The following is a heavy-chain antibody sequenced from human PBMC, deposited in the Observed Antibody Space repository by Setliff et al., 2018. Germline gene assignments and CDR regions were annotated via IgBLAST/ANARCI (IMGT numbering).Heavy chain of an antibody. D-gene: IGHD3-3*01. Sequence: SETLSLTCTVSGGSISRYHWSWIRQPPGKGLEWIGYIHSSGRSNYNPSLKSRVTISVDASKNQFSLKLNSVTAADTAVYYCASGGAGFFTSGRWGQGTLVTVSS. V-gene: IGHV4-4*08. CDR3: ASGGAGFFTSGR. CDR1: GGSISRYH. J-gene: IGHJ4*02. CDR2: IHSSGRS.